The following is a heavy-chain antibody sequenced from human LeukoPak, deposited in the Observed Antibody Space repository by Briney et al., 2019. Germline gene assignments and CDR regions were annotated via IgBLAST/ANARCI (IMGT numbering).Heavy chain of an antibody. J-gene: IGHJ3*01. CDR2: IYNSGST. D-gene: IGHD4-17*01. V-gene: IGHV4-59*01. CDR1: GGSISNYY. CDR3: ARGAHYGDYGLDVFDV. Sequence: SETLSLTCTVSGGSISNYYWSWIRQPPGKALEWIGYIYNSGSTTNNPSLKSRVTISVDTSKNQFSLKLTSVTAADTAVYYCARGAHYGDYGLDVFDVWGQGTMVTVS.